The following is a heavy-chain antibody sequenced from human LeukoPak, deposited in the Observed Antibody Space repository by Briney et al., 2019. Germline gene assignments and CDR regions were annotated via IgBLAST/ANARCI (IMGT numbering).Heavy chain of an antibody. CDR1: GYTFTNYG. D-gene: IGHD1-7*01. J-gene: IGHJ4*02. CDR3: ARDQGGTRPFDY. Sequence: ASVKVSCKASGYTFTNYGITWVRQAPGQGLEWMGWINAYNANTNYAQKIQGRVTMTTGTSTSTAYMELRSLRSDDTAVYYCARDQGGTRPFDYWGQGTLVTVSS. CDR2: INAYNANT. V-gene: IGHV1-18*01.